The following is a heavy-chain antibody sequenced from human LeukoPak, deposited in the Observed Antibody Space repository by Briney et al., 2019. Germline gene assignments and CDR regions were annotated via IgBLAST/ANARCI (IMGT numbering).Heavy chain of an antibody. D-gene: IGHD3-10*01. CDR2: IYSGGST. CDR3: ASNYGSGSYTYYYYYMDV. Sequence: GGSLRLSCAASGFTVSSNYMSWVRQAPGKGLEWVSVIYSGGSTYYADSVKGRFTISRDNSKNTLYLQMNSLRAEDTAVYYCASNYGSGSYTYYYYYMDVWGKGTTVTIS. CDR1: GFTVSSNY. J-gene: IGHJ6*03. V-gene: IGHV3-53*01.